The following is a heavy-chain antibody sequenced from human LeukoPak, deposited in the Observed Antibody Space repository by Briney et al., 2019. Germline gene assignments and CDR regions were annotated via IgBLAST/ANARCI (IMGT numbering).Heavy chain of an antibody. J-gene: IGHJ5*01. CDR3: ATKFPRGEWLQRYNWFDS. CDR1: GYTLTELS. V-gene: IGHV1-24*01. CDR2: FDPEDGET. D-gene: IGHD3-3*01. Sequence: ASVKVSCKVSGYTLTELSIHWVRQAPGKGLEWMACFDPEDGETIYAPKFQGRVTMTRDTSTDTAYMELSSLRSEDTAVYYCATKFPRGEWLQRYNWFDSWGQGTLVTVSS.